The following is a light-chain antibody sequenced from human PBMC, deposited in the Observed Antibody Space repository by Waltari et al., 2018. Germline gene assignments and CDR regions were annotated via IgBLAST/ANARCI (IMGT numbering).Light chain of an antibody. Sequence: QSALTQPPSASGSPGQSVPISCTGTRSYVCTYSYVSWYQHHPGKAPKLILYEVSKRPSGVPDRFSGSKSGNTASLTVSGLQAEDEADYYCSSYGGSRVFGGGTKLTVL. V-gene: IGLV2-8*01. CDR1: RSYVCTYSY. J-gene: IGLJ3*02. CDR2: EVS. CDR3: SSYGGSRV.